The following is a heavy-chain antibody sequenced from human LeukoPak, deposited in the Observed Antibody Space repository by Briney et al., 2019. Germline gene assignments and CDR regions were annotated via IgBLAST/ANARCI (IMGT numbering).Heavy chain of an antibody. Sequence: GGSLRLSCAASGFTFSGSAMHWVRQASGKGLEWVGRIRSKANSYATAYAASVKGRFTISRDGSKNTAYLQMNSLKTEDTAVYYCTRVTQWLAAFDIWGQGTMVTVSS. V-gene: IGHV3-73*01. D-gene: IGHD6-19*01. CDR3: TRVTQWLAAFDI. CDR1: GFTFSGSA. J-gene: IGHJ3*02. CDR2: IRSKANSYAT.